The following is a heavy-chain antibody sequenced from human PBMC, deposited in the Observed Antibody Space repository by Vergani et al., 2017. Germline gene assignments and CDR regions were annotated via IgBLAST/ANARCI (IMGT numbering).Heavy chain of an antibody. CDR3: AKDLEDSGPPYYFDY. V-gene: IGHV1-46*01. CDR2: INPSGGST. Sequence: QVQLVQSGAEVKKPGASVKVSCKASGYTFTSYYMHWVRKAPGQGLEWMGIINPSGGSTSYAQKCQGKVTMTRDTSTSTVYMELSSLRSEDTDVSYCAKDLEDSGPPYYFDYWGQGTLVTVSS. CDR1: GYTFTSYY. J-gene: IGHJ4*02. D-gene: IGHD1-26*01.